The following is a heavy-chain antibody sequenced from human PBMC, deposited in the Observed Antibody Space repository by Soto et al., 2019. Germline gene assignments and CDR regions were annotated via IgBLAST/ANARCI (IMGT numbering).Heavy chain of an antibody. CDR3: ARVQCRGGSCFPSYYYYYGMDV. J-gene: IGHJ6*02. V-gene: IGHV3-30-3*01. CDR1: GFTFSSYA. D-gene: IGHD2-15*01. CDR2: ISYDGSNK. Sequence: GGSLRLSCAASGFTFSSYAMHWVRQAPGKGLEWVAVISYDGSNKYYADSVKGRFTISRDNSKNTVYLQMNSLRAEDTAVYYYARVQCRGGSCFPSYYYYYGMDVWGQGTPVTVSS.